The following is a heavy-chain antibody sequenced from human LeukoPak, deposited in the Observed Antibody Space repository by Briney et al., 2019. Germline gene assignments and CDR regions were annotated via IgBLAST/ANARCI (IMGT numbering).Heavy chain of an antibody. D-gene: IGHD4-11*01. CDR1: GFTFSSYG. V-gene: IGHV3-30*18. CDR2: ISYHGSNK. J-gene: IGHJ6*02. Sequence: GGSLRLSCAASGFTFSSYGMHWVRQAPGKGLEWVAVISYHGSNKYYADSVKGRFTISRDNSKNTVYLQMNSLRAEDTAVYYCAKDELVTTGFYYYYYNGMDVWGQGTTVTVSS. CDR3: AKDELVTTGFYYYYYNGMDV.